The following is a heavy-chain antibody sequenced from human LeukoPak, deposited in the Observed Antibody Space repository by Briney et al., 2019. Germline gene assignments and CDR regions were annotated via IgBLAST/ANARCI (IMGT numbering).Heavy chain of an antibody. CDR3: TREPPEYCGGDC. J-gene: IGHJ4*02. V-gene: IGHV3-49*04. CDR2: VRGKPNGGTT. Sequence: GGSLRLSCRVSGFTFDEYAMSWVRQAPGKGLEWVGFVRGKPNGGTTEYAASVKGRFTISRDDSKSIAYLQMNSLRTEDTAIYYCTREPPEYCGGDCWGQGTLVTVSS. CDR1: GFTFDEYA. D-gene: IGHD2-21*01.